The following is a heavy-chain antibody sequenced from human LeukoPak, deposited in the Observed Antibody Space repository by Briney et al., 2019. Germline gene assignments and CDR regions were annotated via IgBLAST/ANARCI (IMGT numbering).Heavy chain of an antibody. D-gene: IGHD3-3*01. V-gene: IGHV4-59*08. J-gene: IGHJ5*02. CDR3: ARLRFLEWLFPWFDP. CDR2: ISYSGIT. Sequence: SETLSLTCTVSGGSTSGQYWSWIRQPPGRGLEWIGYISYSGITKYNPSLKNRVTISIDTSKNQFSLKLSSMTAADTAVYYCARLRFLEWLFPWFDPWGQGTLVTVSS. CDR1: GGSTSGQY.